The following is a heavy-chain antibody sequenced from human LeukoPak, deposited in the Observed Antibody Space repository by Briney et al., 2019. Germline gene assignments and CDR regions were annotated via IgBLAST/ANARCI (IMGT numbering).Heavy chain of an antibody. CDR2: ISSSSSYI. CDR3: ATTTDIAVAGLDY. J-gene: IGHJ4*02. V-gene: IGHV3-21*01. CDR1: GFTFSSYS. D-gene: IGHD6-19*01. Sequence: GGSLRLSCAASGFTFSSYSMNWVRQAPGKGLEWVSSISSSSSYIYYADSVKGRFTISRDNAKNSLYLQMNSLRAEDTAVYYCATTTDIAVAGLDYWGQGTLVTVSS.